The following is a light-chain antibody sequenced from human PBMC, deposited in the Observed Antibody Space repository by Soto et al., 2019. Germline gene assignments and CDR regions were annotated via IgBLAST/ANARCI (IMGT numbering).Light chain of an antibody. CDR2: EVS. CDR1: SSDVCGCKF. Sequence: QSVLTQPPSASGSPGQSVTISCTGTSSDVCGCKFVSWYQQYPGKAPKLIIYEVSKRPSGVPDRFSGSKSGNTASLTVSGLRAEDEADYYCSSCAGSNNPYVFGTGTQLTVL. V-gene: IGLV2-8*01. CDR3: SSCAGSNNPYV. J-gene: IGLJ1*01.